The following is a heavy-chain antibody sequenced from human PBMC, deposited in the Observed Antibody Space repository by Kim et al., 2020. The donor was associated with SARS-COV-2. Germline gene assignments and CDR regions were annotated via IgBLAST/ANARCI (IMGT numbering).Heavy chain of an antibody. CDR2: ISGSGGST. D-gene: IGHD6-13*01. CDR1: GFTFSSYA. Sequence: GGSLRLSCAASGFTFSSYAMSWVRQAPGKGLEWVSAISGSGGSTYYADSVKGRFTISGDNSKNTLYLQMNSLRAEDTAVYYCAKVSHSSWYYFDYWGQGTLVTVSS. CDR3: AKVSHSSWYYFDY. V-gene: IGHV3-23*01. J-gene: IGHJ4*02.